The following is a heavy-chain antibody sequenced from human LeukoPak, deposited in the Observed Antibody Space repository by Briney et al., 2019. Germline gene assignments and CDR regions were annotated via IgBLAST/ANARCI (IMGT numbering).Heavy chain of an antibody. Sequence: GGSLRLSCAASGFTFSSYAMSWVRQAPGKGLEWVSAISGSGGSTYYADSVKGRSTISRDNSKNTLYLQMNSLRAEDTAVYYCAKRIAAAGTYYFDYWGQGTLVTVSS. V-gene: IGHV3-23*01. CDR1: GFTFSSYA. D-gene: IGHD6-13*01. CDR3: AKRIAAAGTYYFDY. CDR2: ISGSGGST. J-gene: IGHJ4*02.